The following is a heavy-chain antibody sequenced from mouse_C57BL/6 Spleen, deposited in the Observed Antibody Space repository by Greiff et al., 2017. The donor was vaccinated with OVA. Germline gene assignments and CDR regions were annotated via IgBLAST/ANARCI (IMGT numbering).Heavy chain of an antibody. Sequence: QVQLKESGPGLVAPSQSLSITCTVSGFSLTSYGVHWVRQPPGKGLEWLVVIWSDGSTTYNSALKSRLSNSKDNSKSQVFLKMNSLQTDDTAMYYCARHGGLYYGSSYPWFAYWGQGTLVTVSA. D-gene: IGHD1-1*01. CDR3: ARHGGLYYGSSYPWFAY. V-gene: IGHV2-6-1*01. J-gene: IGHJ3*01. CDR1: GFSLTSYG. CDR2: IWSDGST.